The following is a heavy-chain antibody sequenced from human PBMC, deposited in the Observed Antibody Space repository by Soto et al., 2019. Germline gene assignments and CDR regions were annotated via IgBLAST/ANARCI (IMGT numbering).Heavy chain of an antibody. V-gene: IGHV4-39*01. D-gene: IGHD2-2*01. Sequence: SETLSLTCTVSGGSISSSSYYWGWIRQPPGKGLEWIGSIYYSGSTYYNPSLKSRVTISVDTSKNQFSLKLSSVTAADTAVYYCARHERPAATGGYSDYWGQGTLVTVSS. J-gene: IGHJ4*02. CDR1: GGSISSSSYY. CDR2: IYYSGST. CDR3: ARHERPAATGGYSDY.